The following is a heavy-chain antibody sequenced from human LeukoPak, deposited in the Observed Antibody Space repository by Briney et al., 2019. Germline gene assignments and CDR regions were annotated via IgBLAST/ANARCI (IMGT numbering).Heavy chain of an antibody. J-gene: IGHJ4*02. V-gene: IGHV3-7*03. CDR3: ARSLDDILTGYYIGLYYFDY. D-gene: IGHD3-9*01. CDR1: GLSFSGNS. Sequence: GRSLRLSCAASGLSFSGNSMTWVRQAPGKGLEWVANIKADGSEKYYVDSVKGRFTISRDNAKNSLYLQMNSLRAEDTAVYYCARSLDDILTGYYIGLYYFDYWGQGTLVTVSS. CDR2: IKADGSEK.